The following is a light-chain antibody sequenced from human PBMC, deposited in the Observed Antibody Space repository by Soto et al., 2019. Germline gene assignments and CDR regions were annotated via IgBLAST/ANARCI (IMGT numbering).Light chain of an antibody. J-gene: IGLJ3*02. Sequence: QAVVTQPPSASGTPGQRVTISCSGSSSNIGSNTVNWYQQLPGTAPKLLIYSNNQRPSGVPDRFSGSKSGTSASLAISGLQSEDEAEYYCAAWDDSLNGRVFGGGTKVTVL. V-gene: IGLV1-44*01. CDR1: SSNIGSNT. CDR3: AAWDDSLNGRV. CDR2: SNN.